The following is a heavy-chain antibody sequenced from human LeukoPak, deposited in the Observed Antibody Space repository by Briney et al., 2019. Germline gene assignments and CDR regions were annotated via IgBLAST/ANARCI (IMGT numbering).Heavy chain of an antibody. V-gene: IGHV3-23*01. J-gene: IGHJ4*02. CDR3: AKVSLYSSGEDY. CDR2: ISGSGGST. CDR1: GFTFSSYW. D-gene: IGHD6-19*01. Sequence: GGSLRLSCAASGFTFSSYWMSWVRQASGKGLEWVSAISGSGGSTYYADSVKGRFTISRDNSKNTLYLQMNSLRAEDTAVYYCAKVSLYSSGEDYWGQGTLVTVSS.